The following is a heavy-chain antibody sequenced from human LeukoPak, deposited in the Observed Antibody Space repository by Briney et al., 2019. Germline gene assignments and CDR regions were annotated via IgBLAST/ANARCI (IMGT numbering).Heavy chain of an antibody. J-gene: IGHJ4*02. D-gene: IGHD3-9*01. CDR1: GFTFSRCA. CDR3: ARDLHDILTGYYTPFDY. V-gene: IGHV3-66*01. Sequence: GGSLRLSCAASGFTFSRCAMSWVRQAPGRGLEWVSVIYSGGSTYYADSVKGRFTISRDNSKNTLYLQMNSLRAEDTAVYYCARDLHDILTGYYTPFDYWGQGTLVTVSS. CDR2: IYSGGST.